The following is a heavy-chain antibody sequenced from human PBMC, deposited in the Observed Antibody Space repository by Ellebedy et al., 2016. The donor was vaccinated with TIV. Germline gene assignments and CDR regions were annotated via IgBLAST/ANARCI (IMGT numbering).Heavy chain of an antibody. Sequence: SETLSLTCTVSGGSISSYYWSWIRQPPGKGLEWIGYIYYSGSTNYNPSLKSRVTISVDTSKNQFSLKLSSVTAADTAVYYCARVPIAAASYGMDVWGQGTTVTVSS. D-gene: IGHD6-13*01. CDR2: IYYSGST. J-gene: IGHJ6*02. CDR1: GGSISSYY. V-gene: IGHV4-59*01. CDR3: ARVPIAAASYGMDV.